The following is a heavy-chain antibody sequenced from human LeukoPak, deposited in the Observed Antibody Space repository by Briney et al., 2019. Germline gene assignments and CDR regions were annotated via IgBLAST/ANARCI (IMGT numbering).Heavy chain of an antibody. CDR1: GGSISSGGYY. CDR3: ARDRTGGMDV. Sequence: SETLSLTCTVSGGSISSGGYYWSWIRQHPGKGLEWIGYIYYSGSTYYNPSLKSRVTISVDTSKNQFSLKLSPVTAADTAVYYCARDRTGGMDVWGQGTTVTVSS. J-gene: IGHJ6*02. D-gene: IGHD3-10*01. V-gene: IGHV4-31*03. CDR2: IYYSGST.